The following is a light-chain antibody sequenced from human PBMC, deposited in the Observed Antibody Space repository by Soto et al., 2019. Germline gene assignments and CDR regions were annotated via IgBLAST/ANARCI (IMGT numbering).Light chain of an antibody. J-gene: IGLJ1*01. V-gene: IGLV2-8*01. CDR3: SSYAGSNNYV. CDR2: EVS. Sequence: QSVLTQPPSASASPGQSVTISCTGTSSDVGGYNYVSGYQQHPGKAPKLMIYEVSKRPSGVPDRFSGSKSGNTASLTVSGLQAEDEADYYCSSYAGSNNYVFGTGTKVTIL. CDR1: SSDVGGYNY.